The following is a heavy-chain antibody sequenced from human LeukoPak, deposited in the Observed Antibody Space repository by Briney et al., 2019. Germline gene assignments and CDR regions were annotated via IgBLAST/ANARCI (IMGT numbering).Heavy chain of an antibody. Sequence: PSETLSLTCAVYGGSFSGYYWSWIRQPPGKGLEWIGEINHSGSTNYNPSLKSRVTISVDTSKNQFSLKLSSVTAADTAVYYCARLPGGSWIDYWGQGTLVTVSS. D-gene: IGHD1-26*01. CDR1: GGSFSGYY. J-gene: IGHJ4*02. CDR2: INHSGST. V-gene: IGHV4-34*01. CDR3: ARLPGGSWIDY.